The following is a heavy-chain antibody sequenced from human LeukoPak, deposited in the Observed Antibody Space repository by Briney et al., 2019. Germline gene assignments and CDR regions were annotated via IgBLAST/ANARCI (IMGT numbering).Heavy chain of an antibody. D-gene: IGHD3-22*01. CDR1: GGSISSSNW. CDR3: ARDYYDSSGYYYGFDY. CDR2: IYHSGST. V-gene: IGHV4-4*02. Sequence: SETLSLTCAVSGGSISSSNWWSWVRQPPGKGLEWIGEIYHSGSTNYNPSLKSRVTISVDKSKNQFSLKLSSVTAADTAVHYCARDYYDSSGYYYGFDYWGQGTLVTVSS. J-gene: IGHJ4*02.